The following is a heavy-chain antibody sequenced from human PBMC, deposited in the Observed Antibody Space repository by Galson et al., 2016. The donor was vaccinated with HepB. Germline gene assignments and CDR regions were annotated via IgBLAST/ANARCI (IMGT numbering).Heavy chain of an antibody. CDR3: ARDAASLNSPRFDY. J-gene: IGHJ4*02. Sequence: SLRLSCAASGFTFSDYWMHWVRQAPGKGLVWVSRINSDGSTTDSAGSVRGRFTISRDNAKNTLYPQMNSLRAEDTAVYYCARDAASLNSPRFDYWGQGTLVTVSS. CDR1: GFTFSDYW. CDR2: INSDGSTT. D-gene: IGHD4-23*01. V-gene: IGHV3-74*01.